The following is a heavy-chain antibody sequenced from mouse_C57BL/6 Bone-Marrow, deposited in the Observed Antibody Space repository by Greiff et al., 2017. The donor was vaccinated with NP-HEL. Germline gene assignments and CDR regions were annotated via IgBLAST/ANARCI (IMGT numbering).Heavy chain of an antibody. CDR1: GFTFSSYA. Sequence: EVKLVESGGGLVKPGGSLKLSCAASGFTFSSYAMSWVRQTPEKRLEWVATISDGGSYTYYPDNVKGRFTISRDNAKNNLYLQMSHLKSEDTAMYYCARGPYDYDEVYAMDYWGQGTSVTVSS. J-gene: IGHJ4*01. CDR3: ARGPYDYDEVYAMDY. D-gene: IGHD2-4*01. CDR2: ISDGGSYT. V-gene: IGHV5-4*03.